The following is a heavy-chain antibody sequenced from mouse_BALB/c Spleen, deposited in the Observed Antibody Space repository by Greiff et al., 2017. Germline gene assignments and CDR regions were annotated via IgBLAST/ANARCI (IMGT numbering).Heavy chain of an antibody. V-gene: IGHV5-17*02. CDR3: ARDFTTVVATKYFDV. J-gene: IGHJ1*01. CDR1: GFTFSSFG. Sequence: EVKLVESGGGLVQPGGSRKLSCAASGFTFSSFGMHWVRQSPEKGLEWVAYISSGSSTIYYADTVKGRFTISRDNPKNTLFLQMTSLRSEDTAMYYCARDFTTVVATKYFDVWGAGTTVTVSS. CDR2: ISSGSSTI. D-gene: IGHD1-1*01.